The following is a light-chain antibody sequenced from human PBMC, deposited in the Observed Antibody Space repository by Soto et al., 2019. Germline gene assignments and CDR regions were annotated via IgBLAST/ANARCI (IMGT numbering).Light chain of an antibody. V-gene: IGKV3-20*01. CDR3: QQYGSSYS. Sequence: EIVLTQSPGTLSVSPGERATLSCRASQKVSSNFLAWYQQKPGQAPRLLIYAASYRATGIPDRFSGSGSGTDFTFSISRVEPEDFALYHCQQYGSSYSFGQGTKLEIK. J-gene: IGKJ2*03. CDR1: QKVSSNF. CDR2: AAS.